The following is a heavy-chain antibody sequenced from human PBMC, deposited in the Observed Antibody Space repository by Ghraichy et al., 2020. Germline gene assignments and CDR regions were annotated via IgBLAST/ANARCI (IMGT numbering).Heavy chain of an antibody. CDR2: IYPGDSDT. J-gene: IGHJ3*02. CDR3: ATHGDGDFDAFDI. CDR1: GYSFTSYW. Sequence: GESLNISCKGSGYSFTSYWIGWVRQMPGKGLEWMGIIYPGDSDTRYSPSFQGQVTISADKSISTAYLQWSSLKALDTAMYYCATHGDGDFDAFDIWGQGTMVTVSS. D-gene: IGHD4-17*01. V-gene: IGHV5-51*01.